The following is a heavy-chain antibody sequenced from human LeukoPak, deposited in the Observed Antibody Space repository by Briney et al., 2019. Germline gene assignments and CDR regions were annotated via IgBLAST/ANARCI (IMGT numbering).Heavy chain of an antibody. D-gene: IGHD6-6*01. CDR1: GYTFNGHY. CDR2: INPNSGGT. Sequence: GASVKVSCKASGYTFNGHYMHWVRQAPGQGLEWMGWINPNSGGTNYAQKFQGRVTMTRDTSISTAYMELSRLRSDDTAVYYCARLASSSNFDYWGQGTLVTVSS. V-gene: IGHV1-2*02. CDR3: ARLASSSNFDY. J-gene: IGHJ4*02.